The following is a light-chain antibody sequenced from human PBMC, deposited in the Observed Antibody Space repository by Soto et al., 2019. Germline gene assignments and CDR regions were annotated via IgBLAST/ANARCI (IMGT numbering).Light chain of an antibody. CDR1: SSNIGAPYD. CDR3: QSYDSSLSGSRV. J-gene: IGLJ1*01. Sequence: QSVLTQPPSVSGAPGHRVTISRTGSSSNIGAPYDVHWYQQLPGTAPKLLIYGNSNRPSGVPDRFSGSKSGTSASLAITGLQAEDEADYYCQSYDSSLSGSRVFGTGTKVTVL. CDR2: GNS. V-gene: IGLV1-40*01.